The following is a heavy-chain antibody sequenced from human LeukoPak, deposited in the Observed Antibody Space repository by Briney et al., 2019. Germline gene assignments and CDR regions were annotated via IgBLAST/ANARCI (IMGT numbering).Heavy chain of an antibody. V-gene: IGHV4-59*08. CDR3: ASLAAGTAAFDI. CDR2: IYYSGST. CDR1: GGSISSYY. D-gene: IGHD6-13*01. Sequence: KSSETLSLTCTVSGGSISSYYWSWIRQPPGKGLEWIGYIYYSGSTNYNPSLKSRVTISVDTSKNQLSLKLSSVTAADTAVYYCASLAAGTAAFDIWGQGTMVTVSS. J-gene: IGHJ3*02.